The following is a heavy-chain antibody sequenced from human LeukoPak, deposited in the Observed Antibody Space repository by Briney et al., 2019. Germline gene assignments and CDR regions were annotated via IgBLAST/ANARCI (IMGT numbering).Heavy chain of an antibody. J-gene: IGHJ4*02. CDR2: IYHSGST. V-gene: IGHV4-31*03. D-gene: IGHD3-10*01. Sequence: SETLSLTCTVSGGSISSGGYYWSWIRQHPGKGLEWIGYIYHSGSTYYNPSLKSRVTISVDTSKNQFSLKLSSVTAADTAVYYCARPRSGSSGLDFDYWGQGTLVTVSS. CDR1: GGSISSGGYY. CDR3: ARPRSGSSGLDFDY.